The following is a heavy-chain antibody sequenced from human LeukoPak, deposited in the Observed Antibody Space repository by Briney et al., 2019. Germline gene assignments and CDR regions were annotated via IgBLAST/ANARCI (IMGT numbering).Heavy chain of an antibody. V-gene: IGHV4-34*01. Sequence: PSETLSLTCAVYGGSFSGYYWSWIRQPPGKGLEWIGEINHSGSTNYNPSLKSRVTISVDTSKNQFSLKLSSVTAADTAVYYCARGGRGAARLPLYNYWGQGTLVTVSS. CDR1: GGSFSGYY. CDR3: ARGGRGAARLPLYNY. D-gene: IGHD6-6*01. CDR2: INHSGST. J-gene: IGHJ4*02.